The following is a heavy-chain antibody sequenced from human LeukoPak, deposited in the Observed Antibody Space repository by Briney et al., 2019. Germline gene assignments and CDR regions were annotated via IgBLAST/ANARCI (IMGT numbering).Heavy chain of an antibody. J-gene: IGHJ6*02. CDR3: ARGRVVAAPYYYYGMDV. CDR1: GGTFSSYT. V-gene: IGHV1-69*02. CDR2: IIPILGIA. Sequence: ASVKVSCKASGGTFSSYTISWVRQAPGQGLEWMGRIIPILGIANYAQKFQGRVTITADKSTSTAYMELSSLRSEDTAVYYCARGRVVAAPYYYYGMDVWGQGTTVTVSS. D-gene: IGHD3-22*01.